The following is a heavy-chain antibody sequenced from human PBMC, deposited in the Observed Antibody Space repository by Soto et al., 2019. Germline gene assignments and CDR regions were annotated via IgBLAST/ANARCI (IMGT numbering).Heavy chain of an antibody. D-gene: IGHD2-15*01. V-gene: IGHV4-31*03. Sequence: PSETLSLTCTVSGGSISSGGYYWSWIRQHPGKGLEWIGYIYYSGSTYYNPSLKSRVTISVDTSKNQFSLKLSSVTAADTAVYHCAREVVAATEPWFDPWGQGTLVTVSS. CDR1: GGSISSGGYY. CDR2: IYYSGST. J-gene: IGHJ5*02. CDR3: AREVVAATEPWFDP.